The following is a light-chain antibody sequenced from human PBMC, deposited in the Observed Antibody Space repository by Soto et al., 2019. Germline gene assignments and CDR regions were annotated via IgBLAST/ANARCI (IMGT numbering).Light chain of an antibody. V-gene: IGKV3-11*01. J-gene: IGKJ1*01. Sequence: EIVLTQSPATLSLSPGERATLSCRASQSVSTYLAWYQQKPGQAPRLLIYHTSNRAAGIPARFSGSGSGTDFTLTISSLEPEDFAVYYCQQRDNWPPTWTFGQGTKV. CDR2: HTS. CDR1: QSVSTY. CDR3: QQRDNWPPTWT.